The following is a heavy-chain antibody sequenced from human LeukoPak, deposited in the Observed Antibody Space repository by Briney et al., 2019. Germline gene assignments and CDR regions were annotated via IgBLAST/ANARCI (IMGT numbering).Heavy chain of an antibody. J-gene: IGHJ4*02. D-gene: IGHD6-13*01. CDR2: IYYSGST. V-gene: IGHV4-39*07. CDR1: GGSISSSSYY. Sequence: SETLSLTCTVSGGSISSSSYYWGWIRQPPGKGLEWIGSIYYSGSTYYNPSLKSRITISVDTSKNQFSLKLSSVTAADTAVYYCARLHSSSWYVGDYFDYWGQGTLVTVSS. CDR3: ARLHSSSWYVGDYFDY.